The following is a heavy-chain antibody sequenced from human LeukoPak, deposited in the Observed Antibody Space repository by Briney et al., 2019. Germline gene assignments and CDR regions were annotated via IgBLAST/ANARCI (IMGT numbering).Heavy chain of an antibody. J-gene: IGHJ6*04. CDR1: GGSIMSYY. CDR3: ASLAASAPMPPGYYYGMGV. D-gene: IGHD2-2*01. Sequence: SGTLSLTCTGAGGSIMSYYWSWRRQRPGEGLEGIGYIYYSGSTNYNSSLQSRVTISVDTSKNQFSLKLSSLTAADTAVYYCASLAASAPMPPGYYYGMGVWGKGTTVTVSS. V-gene: IGHV4-59*01. CDR2: IYYSGST.